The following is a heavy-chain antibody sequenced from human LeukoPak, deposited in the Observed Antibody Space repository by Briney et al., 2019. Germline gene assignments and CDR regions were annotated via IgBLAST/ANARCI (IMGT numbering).Heavy chain of an antibody. Sequence: SETLSLTCTVSGGSISSGGYYWSWIRQPPGKGLEWIGEIYHSGSTNYNPSLKSRVTISVDKSKNQFSLKLSSVTAADTAVYYCARDLRGFYDSRGTSAFDPWGQGTLVTVSS. V-gene: IGHV4-30-2*01. D-gene: IGHD3-22*01. J-gene: IGHJ5*02. CDR1: GGSISSGGYY. CDR3: ARDLRGFYDSRGTSAFDP. CDR2: IYHSGST.